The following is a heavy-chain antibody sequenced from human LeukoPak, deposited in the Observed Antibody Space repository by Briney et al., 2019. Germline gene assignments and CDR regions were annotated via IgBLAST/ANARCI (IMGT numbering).Heavy chain of an antibody. CDR3: AREWGYCSGGSCYENDY. CDR1: GFTFSSYS. J-gene: IGHJ4*02. D-gene: IGHD2-15*01. V-gene: IGHV3-21*01. Sequence: GGSLRLSCAASGFTFSSYSMNWVRQAPGKGLEWVSSISSSSSYIYYADSVKGRFTISRDNAKNSLYLQMNSLRAEDTAVYYCAREWGYCSGGSCYENDYWVQGTLVTVSS. CDR2: ISSSSSYI.